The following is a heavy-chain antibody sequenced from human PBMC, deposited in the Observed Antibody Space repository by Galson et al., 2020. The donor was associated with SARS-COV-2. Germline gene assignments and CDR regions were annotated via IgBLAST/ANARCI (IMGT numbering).Heavy chain of an antibody. CDR1: GGSISSGGYY. CDR2: IYYSGST. J-gene: IGHJ6*02. D-gene: IGHD4-17*01. V-gene: IGHV4-31*01. Sequence: SETLSLTCTVSGGSISSGGYYWSWIRQHPGKGLEWIGYIYYSGSTYYNPSLKSQVTISVDTSKNQFSLKLSSVTAADTAVYYCARADYGDYFGGQRGYGMDVWGQGTTVTVSS. CDR3: ARADYGDYFGGQRGYGMDV.